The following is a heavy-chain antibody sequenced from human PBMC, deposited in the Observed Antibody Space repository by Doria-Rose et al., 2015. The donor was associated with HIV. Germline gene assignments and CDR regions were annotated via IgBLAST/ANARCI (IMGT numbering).Heavy chain of an antibody. CDR3: AREGWASDKGVWFDP. D-gene: IGHD3-10*01. CDR1: GGSISSGGYY. CDR2: IYYRGST. Sequence: VKPSQTLPLTCTVSGGSISSGGYYWSWIRQHPGKGLEWIGYIYYRGSTYYNPSLKSRVTISVDTSKNQFSLKLSSVTAADTAVYYCAREGWASDKGVWFDPWGQGTLVTVSS. V-gene: IGHV4-31*03. J-gene: IGHJ5*02.